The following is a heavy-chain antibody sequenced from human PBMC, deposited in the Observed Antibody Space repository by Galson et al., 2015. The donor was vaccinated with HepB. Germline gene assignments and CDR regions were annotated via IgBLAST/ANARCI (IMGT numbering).Heavy chain of an antibody. CDR1: GFTFSSYT. D-gene: IGHD4-17*01. V-gene: IGHV3-48*04. CDR2: ISTDSSTI. CDR3: ARVADADYGDHTHFDY. Sequence: SLRLSCAASGFTFSSYTMNWVRQAPGKGLEWLSYISTDSSTIYYADSVKGRFTISRDNAKNSLYLHLNSVTAEDTAVYYCARVADADYGDHTHFDYWGQGTLVTVSS. J-gene: IGHJ4*02.